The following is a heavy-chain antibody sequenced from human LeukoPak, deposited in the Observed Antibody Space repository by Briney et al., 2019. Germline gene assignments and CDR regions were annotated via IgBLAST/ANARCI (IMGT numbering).Heavy chain of an antibody. CDR3: AHGGGSYGDV. CDR1: GYTFTGYY. Sequence: ASVKVSCKASGYTFTGYYMHWVRQAPGQGLEWMGRINPNNGGTNYAQKSQGRVTMTRDTSISTDYMELSSLRSDDTAVYYCAHGGGSYGDVWGQGTMVTVSS. CDR2: INPNNGGT. D-gene: IGHD1-26*01. V-gene: IGHV1-2*06. J-gene: IGHJ3*01.